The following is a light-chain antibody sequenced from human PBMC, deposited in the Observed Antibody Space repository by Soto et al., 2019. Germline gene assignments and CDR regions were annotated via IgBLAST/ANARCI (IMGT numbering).Light chain of an antibody. Sequence: DIQMTQSPSSLSASVGDRVTTTCRASQSISSYLNWYQQKPGKAPKLLIYAASSLQSGVPSRFSGSGSGTDFTLTISSLEPEDFAVYYCQQRSNWPTFGQGTKVDIK. V-gene: IGKV1-39*01. CDR1: QSISSY. CDR3: QQRSNWPT. J-gene: IGKJ1*01. CDR2: AAS.